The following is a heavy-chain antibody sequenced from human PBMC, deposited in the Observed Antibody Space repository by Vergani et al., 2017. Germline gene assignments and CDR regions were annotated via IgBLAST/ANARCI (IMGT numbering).Heavy chain of an antibody. Sequence: QVQLVESGGGVVQPGRSLRLSCAASGFTFSSYAMHWVRQAPGKGLEWVAVISYDGSNKYYADSVKGRFTIPRDNSKNTLYLQMNSLRAADTAVYYCARGYDYWSQGTLVTVSS. J-gene: IGHJ4*02. CDR1: GFTFSSYA. CDR3: ARGYDY. CDR2: ISYDGSNK. V-gene: IGHV3-30-3*01.